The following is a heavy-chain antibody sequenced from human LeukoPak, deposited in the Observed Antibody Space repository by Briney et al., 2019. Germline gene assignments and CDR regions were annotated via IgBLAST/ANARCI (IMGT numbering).Heavy chain of an antibody. CDR3: ASQKGDTAMISDY. Sequence: PSETLSLKCSVSMVSDNNTHYYRRWIRQPPGRGLEWIGGACYTGGTYYNPSLKSRVDIFVDTAKNRFSLGLSSVTGAASGVYWCASQKGDTAMISDYWGQGTLVTVSS. J-gene: IGHJ4*02. D-gene: IGHD5-18*01. CDR1: MVSDNNTHYY. V-gene: IGHV4-39*01. CDR2: ACYTGGT.